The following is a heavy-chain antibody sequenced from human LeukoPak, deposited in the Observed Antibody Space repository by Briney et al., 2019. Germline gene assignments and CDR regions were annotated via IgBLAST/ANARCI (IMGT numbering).Heavy chain of an antibody. CDR1: GFTFSSYA. Sequence: PGGSLRLSCAASGFTFSSYAMHWVRQAPGKGLEWVAVISYDGSNKYYADSVKGRFTISRDNSKNTLYLQMNSLRAEDTAVYYCAKVVVVPAFYHYFDYWGQGTLVTVSS. CDR2: ISYDGSNK. V-gene: IGHV3-30-3*01. J-gene: IGHJ4*02. D-gene: IGHD2-2*01. CDR3: AKVVVVPAFYHYFDY.